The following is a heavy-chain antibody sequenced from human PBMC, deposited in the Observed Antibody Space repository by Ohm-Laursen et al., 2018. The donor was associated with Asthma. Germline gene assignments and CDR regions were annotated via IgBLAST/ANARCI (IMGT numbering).Heavy chain of an antibody. CDR3: ASNRLSSGWYYFDY. CDR2: IYYSGST. D-gene: IGHD6-19*01. Sequence: SQTLSLTCTVSGGSISSGGYYWSWIRQHPGKGLEWIGYIYYSGSTYYNPSLKSRVTISVDTSKNQFSLKLSSVTAADTAVYYCASNRLSSGWYYFDYWGQGTLVTVSS. V-gene: IGHV4-31*03. CDR1: GGSISSGGYY. J-gene: IGHJ4*02.